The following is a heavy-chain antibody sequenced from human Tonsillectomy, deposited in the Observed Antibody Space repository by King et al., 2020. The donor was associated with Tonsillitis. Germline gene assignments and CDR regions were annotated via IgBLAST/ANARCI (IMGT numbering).Heavy chain of an antibody. CDR3: TTARPSVVGYFFDN. Sequence: VQLVESGGGFVQPGRSLRLSCTTSGFTFGDYAMSWVRQAPGKGLEWVALLRIKAYRWTTEHAASVDGRFTISGDESKSIAYLQLNSLKTEDTAVYYCTTARPSVVGYFFDNWGQGILVTVSS. V-gene: IGHV3-49*04. J-gene: IGHJ4*02. D-gene: IGHD2-15*01. CDR1: GFTFGDYA. CDR2: LRIKAYRWTT.